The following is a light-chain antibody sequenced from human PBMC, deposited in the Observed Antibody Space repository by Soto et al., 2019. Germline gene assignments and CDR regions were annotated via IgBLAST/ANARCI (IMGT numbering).Light chain of an antibody. Sequence: EMVCTQSPCTLSLSPGERATLSCRASQSVSSSYLAWYQQKPGQAPRLLIYGASSRATGIPDRFSGSGSGTDFTLTISRLEPEDFAVYHCQQYGRSWWTFGQGTKVDIK. CDR2: GAS. CDR1: QSVSSSY. CDR3: QQYGRSWWT. J-gene: IGKJ1*01. V-gene: IGKV3-20*01.